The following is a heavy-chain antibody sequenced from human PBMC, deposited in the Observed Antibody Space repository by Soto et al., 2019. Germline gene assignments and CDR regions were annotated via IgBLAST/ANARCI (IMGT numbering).Heavy chain of an antibody. CDR2: IYHSGST. CDR3: ARHSGYYYWPFDY. V-gene: IGHV4-4*02. J-gene: IGHJ4*02. CDR1: GGSISSSNW. Sequence: SETLSLTCAVSGGSISSSNWWSWVRQPPGKGLEWIGEIYHSGSTNYSPSLKSRVTISVDKSKNQFSLKLSSVTAADTAVYYCARHSGYYYWPFDYWGQGTLVT. D-gene: IGHD3-22*01.